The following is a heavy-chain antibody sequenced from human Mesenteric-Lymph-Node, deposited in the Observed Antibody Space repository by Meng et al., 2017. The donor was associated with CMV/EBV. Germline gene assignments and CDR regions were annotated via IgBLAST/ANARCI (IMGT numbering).Heavy chain of an antibody. J-gene: IGHJ5*02. Sequence: ASVKVSCKTSGYTFFTFGITWVRQAPGQGLEWMGWISAYNDDTNYAQKVQGRVTMTIDTSTSTAYMELRGLRSDDTAVYYCARVDIIVVQAANWFAPWGQGTLVTVSS. V-gene: IGHV1-18*01. CDR3: ARVDIIVVQAANWFAP. CDR1: GYTFFTFG. CDR2: ISAYNDDT. D-gene: IGHD2-2*01.